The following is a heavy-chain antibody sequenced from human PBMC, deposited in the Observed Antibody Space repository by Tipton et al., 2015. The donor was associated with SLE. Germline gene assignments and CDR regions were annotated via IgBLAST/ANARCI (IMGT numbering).Heavy chain of an antibody. Sequence: TLSLTCNVSGAFITGHFWNWIRQSPGKGLEWIGYISYNGGTAYNPSLQSRVSISIDTSKNQFSLKMSSVTAADTAVYYCARPGGIGGYGEVDYWGQGTLVTVSS. CDR3: ARPGGIGGYGEVDY. CDR1: GAFITGHF. J-gene: IGHJ4*02. CDR2: ISYNGGT. D-gene: IGHD6-25*01. V-gene: IGHV4-59*11.